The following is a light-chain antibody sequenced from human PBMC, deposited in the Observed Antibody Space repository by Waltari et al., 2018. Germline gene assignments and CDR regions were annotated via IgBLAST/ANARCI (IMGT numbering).Light chain of an antibody. J-gene: IGKJ1*01. CDR1: QSVSRA. Sequence: EIVLTQSPGTLSLSPGERATLSCRASQSVSRALAWYQQNPGQAPRLLIYGASNRATGIPDRFSGSGSGTDFSLIISRLEPEDFAVYYCQHYVSLPVTFGQETKVEIK. V-gene: IGKV3-20*01. CDR2: GAS. CDR3: QHYVSLPVT.